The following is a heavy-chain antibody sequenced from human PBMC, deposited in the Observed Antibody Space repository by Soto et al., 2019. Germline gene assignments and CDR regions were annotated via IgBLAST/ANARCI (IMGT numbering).Heavy chain of an antibody. Sequence: QVQLVQSGAEVKKPGDSVKVSCKASGYTFTGYYMHWVRQAPGQGLEWMGWINPNSGGTNYAQKFQGWVTMTRDTSISTAYMELSRLRSDDTAVYYCARVASGYSSGWYSYWGQGTLVTVSS. V-gene: IGHV1-2*04. D-gene: IGHD6-19*01. CDR3: ARVASGYSSGWYSY. CDR1: GYTFTGYY. CDR2: INPNSGGT. J-gene: IGHJ4*02.